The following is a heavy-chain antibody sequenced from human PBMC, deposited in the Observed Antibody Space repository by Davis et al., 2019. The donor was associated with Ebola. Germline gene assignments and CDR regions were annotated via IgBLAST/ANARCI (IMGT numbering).Heavy chain of an antibody. CDR2: MNPNSGNT. D-gene: IGHD6-19*01. CDR3: ARKPARIAVGSGMDV. CDR1: GYTFTSYD. Sequence: AASVTVSCKASGYTFTSYDINWVRQATGQGLEWMGWMNPNSGNTGYAHKFQGRVTITRNTSISTAYMELSSLRSEETAVYYCARKPARIAVGSGMDVWGQGTTVTVSS. J-gene: IGHJ6*02. V-gene: IGHV1-8*01.